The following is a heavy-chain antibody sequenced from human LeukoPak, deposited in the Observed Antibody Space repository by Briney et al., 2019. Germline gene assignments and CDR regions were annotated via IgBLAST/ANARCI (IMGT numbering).Heavy chain of an antibody. D-gene: IGHD5-24*01. CDR1: GGSISSGGYY. Sequence: SQTLSLTCTVSGGSISSGGYYWSWIRQPAGKGLEWIGRIYTSGSTNYNPSLKSRVTISVDTSKNQFSLKLSSVTAADTAVYYCARSLGERWLQFSDWFDPWGQGTLVTVSS. J-gene: IGHJ5*02. V-gene: IGHV4-61*02. CDR2: IYTSGST. CDR3: ARSLGERWLQFSDWFDP.